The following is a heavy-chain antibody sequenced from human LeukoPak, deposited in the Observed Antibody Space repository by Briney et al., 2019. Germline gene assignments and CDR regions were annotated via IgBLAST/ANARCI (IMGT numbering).Heavy chain of an antibody. Sequence: NAGGSLRLSCAASGFTFSSAYMSWVRQAPGKGLEWVGRIKSQTDGCSADYAAPVRGRFTISRDDSRTTLYLDMNSLKDEDTAVYYCTTVPAYTSGWFGGIGYWGQGTRVTVSS. CDR1: GFTFSSAY. CDR2: IKSQTDGCSA. J-gene: IGHJ4*02. CDR3: TTVPAYTSGWFGGIGY. V-gene: IGHV3-15*01. D-gene: IGHD6-19*01.